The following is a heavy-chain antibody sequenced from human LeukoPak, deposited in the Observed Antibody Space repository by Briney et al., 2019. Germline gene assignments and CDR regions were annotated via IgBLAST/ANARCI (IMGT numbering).Heavy chain of an antibody. D-gene: IGHD1-26*01. CDR3: AKDSKIVGATFRSYHYMDV. Sequence: GGSLRLSCAASGFTFSSYAMSWVRQAPGKGLEWVSAIRGSGDRTHYADSVKGRFTISRDNSKNTLYLQMNSLRAEDTAVYYCAKDSKIVGATFRSYHYMDVWGKGTTVTISS. V-gene: IGHV3-23*01. CDR2: IRGSGDRT. CDR1: GFTFSSYA. J-gene: IGHJ6*03.